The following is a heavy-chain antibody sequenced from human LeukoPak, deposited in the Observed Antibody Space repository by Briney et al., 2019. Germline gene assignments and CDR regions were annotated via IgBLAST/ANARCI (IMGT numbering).Heavy chain of an antibody. J-gene: IGHJ4*02. CDR2: ISSSSSYI. Sequence: GGSLRLSCAASGFTFSSYSMNWVRQAPGRGLEWVSSISSSSSYIYYADSVKGRFTISRDNAKNSLYLQMNSLRAEDTAVYYCARQWLVTGGNDYWGQGTLVTVSS. CDR3: ARQWLVTGGNDY. D-gene: IGHD6-19*01. CDR1: GFTFSSYS. V-gene: IGHV3-21*01.